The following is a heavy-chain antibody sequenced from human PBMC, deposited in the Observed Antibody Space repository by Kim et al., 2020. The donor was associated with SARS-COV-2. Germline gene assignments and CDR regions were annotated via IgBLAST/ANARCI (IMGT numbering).Heavy chain of an antibody. V-gene: IGHV3-30*02. CDR3: AKAEAYDY. J-gene: IGHJ4*02. Sequence: DRRNKSYAEPVKGRFTISRNNSENTLYLQMNSLRAEDTAVYYCAKAEAYDYWGQGTLVTVSS. CDR2: DRRNK.